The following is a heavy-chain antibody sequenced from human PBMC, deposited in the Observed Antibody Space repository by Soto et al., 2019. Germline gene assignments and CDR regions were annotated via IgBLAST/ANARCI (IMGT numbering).Heavy chain of an antibody. V-gene: IGHV4-39*01. CDR3: ARLQAAVPHY. CDR2: IFYDGYT. Sequence: SETLCLTCAISCHFISGVPYFWGWIRQPPGKRLEWIGSIFYDGYTLYTPSLKSRVTISVDTSKNQFSLKLTSVAATDTAIYFCARLQAAVPHYWGQG. D-gene: IGHD6-13*01. J-gene: IGHJ4*02. CDR1: CHFISGVPYF.